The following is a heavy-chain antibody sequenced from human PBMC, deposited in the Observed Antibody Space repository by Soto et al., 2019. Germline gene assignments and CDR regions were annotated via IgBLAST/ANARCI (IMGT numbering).Heavy chain of an antibody. J-gene: IGHJ4*02. CDR1: GFTFSSYA. CDR3: AKDPAAVSYYYDSSGYFDY. CDR2: ISGSGGST. Sequence: GSLRLSCAASGFTFSSYAMSWVRQAPGKGLEWVSAISGSGGSTYYADSVKGRFTISRDNSKNTLYLQMNSLRAEDTAVYHCAKDPAAVSYYYDSSGYFDYWGQGTLVTVSS. D-gene: IGHD3-22*01. V-gene: IGHV3-23*01.